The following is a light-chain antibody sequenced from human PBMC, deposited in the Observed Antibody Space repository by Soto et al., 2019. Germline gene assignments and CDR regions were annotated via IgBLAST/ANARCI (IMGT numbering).Light chain of an antibody. V-gene: IGLV2-14*03. CDR1: SADIGAFNY. J-gene: IGLJ2*01. CDR3: SSYPTTSALV. Sequence: QSALTQPASVSGSPGQSITISCAGTSADIGAFNYVSWYQHHPGKAPKLLIYDVSDRPSGVSTRFSASKSANTASLTISGLQADDEGDYYCSSYPTTSALVFGGGTKLTVL. CDR2: DVS.